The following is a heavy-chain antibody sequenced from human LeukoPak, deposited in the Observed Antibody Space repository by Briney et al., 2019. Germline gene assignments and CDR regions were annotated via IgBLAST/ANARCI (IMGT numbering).Heavy chain of an antibody. CDR2: ISYDGSNK. CDR3: SKARASTDDYYYYGTDV. CDR1: GFTFSTYG. Sequence: GGSLRVSCAASGFTFSTYGMHWVRQAPGKGREGVALISYDGSNKYYADSVKRRFTISRDNSKNTLYVQMDSLRAEDTDEYYCSKARASTDDYYYYGTDVWGQGTTVTVSS. D-gene: IGHD1-26*01. V-gene: IGHV3-30*18. J-gene: IGHJ6*02.